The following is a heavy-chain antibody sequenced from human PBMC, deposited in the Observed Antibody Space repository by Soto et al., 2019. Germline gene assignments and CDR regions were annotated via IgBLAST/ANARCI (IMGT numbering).Heavy chain of an antibody. V-gene: IGHV3-11*04. Sequence: GGSLRLSCAASGFTFSDYYMSWIRQAPGKGLEWVSYISSSGSTIYYADSVKGRFTISRDNAKNSLYLQMNSLRAEDTAVYYCARVSPSDYDILGSYPLVYWGQGTLVTVSS. J-gene: IGHJ4*02. D-gene: IGHD3-9*01. CDR3: ARVSPSDYDILGSYPLVY. CDR1: GFTFSDYY. CDR2: ISSSGSTI.